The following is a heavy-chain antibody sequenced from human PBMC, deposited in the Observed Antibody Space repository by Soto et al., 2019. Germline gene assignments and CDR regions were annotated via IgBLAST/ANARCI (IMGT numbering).Heavy chain of an antibody. CDR3: ARGRNYGDYVLSDWFDP. D-gene: IGHD4-17*01. CDR1: GFTFSSYA. CDR2: ISYDGSNK. Sequence: GGSLRLSCAASGFTFSSYAMHWVRQAPGKGLEWVAVISYDGSNKYYADSVKGRFTISRDNSKNTLYLQMNSLRAEDTAVYYCARGRNYGDYVLSDWFDPWGQGTLVTVSS. J-gene: IGHJ5*02. V-gene: IGHV3-30-3*01.